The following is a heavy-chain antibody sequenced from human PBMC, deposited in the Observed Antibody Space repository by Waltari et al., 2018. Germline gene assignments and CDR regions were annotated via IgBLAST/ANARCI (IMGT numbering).Heavy chain of an antibody. Sequence: QLQLQESGPGLVKPSETLSLTCTVSGGSISSSSYYWGWIRQPPGKGLEWIGRIYYSGSTYYTPSLKSRVTISVDTSKNQFSLKLSSVTAADTAVYYCARDLSGVVGATDFDYWGQGTLVTVSS. CDR2: IYYSGST. CDR3: ARDLSGVVGATDFDY. CDR1: GGSISSSSYY. V-gene: IGHV4-39*07. D-gene: IGHD1-26*01. J-gene: IGHJ4*02.